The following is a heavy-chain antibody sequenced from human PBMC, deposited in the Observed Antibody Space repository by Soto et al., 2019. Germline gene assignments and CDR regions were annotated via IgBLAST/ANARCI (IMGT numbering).Heavy chain of an antibody. CDR1: GFTFSSYW. CDR3: ARVHYDYDFWSGYYRGGGYLFDY. CDR2: IKQDGSEK. D-gene: IGHD3-3*01. J-gene: IGHJ4*02. V-gene: IGHV3-7*01. Sequence: EVQLVESGGGLVQPGGSLRLSCAASGFTFSSYWMSWVRQAPGKGLEWVVNIKQDGSEKYYVDSVKGRFTISRDNAKNSLYLQMNSLRAEDTAVYYCARVHYDYDFWSGYYRGGGYLFDYWGQGTLVTVSS.